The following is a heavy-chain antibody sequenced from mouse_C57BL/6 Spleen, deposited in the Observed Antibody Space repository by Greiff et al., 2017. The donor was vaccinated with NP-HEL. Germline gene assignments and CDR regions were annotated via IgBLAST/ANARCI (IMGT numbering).Heavy chain of an antibody. CDR2: IHPNSGST. V-gene: IGHV1-64*01. Sequence: QVQLQQPGAELVKPGASVKLSCKASGYTFTSYWMHWVKQRPGQGLEWIGMIHPNSGSTNYNEKFKSKATLTVDKSSSTAYMQLSSLTSEDSAVYYCAHDGGYYAMDYWGQGTSVTVSS. D-gene: IGHD2-12*01. CDR3: AHDGGYYAMDY. J-gene: IGHJ4*01. CDR1: GYTFTSYW.